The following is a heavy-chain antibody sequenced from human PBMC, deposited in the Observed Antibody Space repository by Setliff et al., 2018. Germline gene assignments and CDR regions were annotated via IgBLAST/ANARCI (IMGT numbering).Heavy chain of an antibody. CDR2: ISAYNGNT. CDR3: ARVGYFSVFRGTNCCAARCYYYYMDV. V-gene: IGHV1-18*01. J-gene: IGHJ6*03. CDR1: GYTFTSYG. Sequence: WASVKVSCKASGYTFTSYGISWVRQAPGQGLEWMGWISAYNGNTNYAQKLQGRVTMTTDTSTSTAYMELSSLRSEDTAVYYCARVGYFSVFRGTNCCAARCYYYYMDVWGKGTTVTVSS. D-gene: IGHD2-2*01.